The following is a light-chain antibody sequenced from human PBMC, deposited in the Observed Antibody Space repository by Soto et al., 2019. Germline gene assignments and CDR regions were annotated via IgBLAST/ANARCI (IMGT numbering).Light chain of an antibody. CDR3: AAWDDSLNGLV. Sequence: QSVLTQPPSVSEAPRQRVTISCSGSSSNIGNNAVNWYQQLPGKAPKLLIYYDDLLPSGVSDRFSGSKSGTSASLAISGLQSEDEADYYCAAWDDSLNGLVFGGGTKLTGL. CDR2: YDD. CDR1: SSNIGNNA. J-gene: IGLJ2*01. V-gene: IGLV1-36*01.